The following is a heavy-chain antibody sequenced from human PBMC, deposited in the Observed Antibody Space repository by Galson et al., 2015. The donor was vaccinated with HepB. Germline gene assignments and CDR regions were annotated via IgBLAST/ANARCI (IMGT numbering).Heavy chain of an antibody. Sequence: SVKVSCKASGYTFTSYGISWVRQAPGQGLEWMGWISAYNGNTNYAQKLQGRVTMTTDTSTSTAYMELRSLRSDDTAVHYCARSITIFGVVTHVYYYYGMDVWGQGTTVTVSS. CDR1: GYTFTSYG. V-gene: IGHV1-18*01. J-gene: IGHJ6*02. CDR3: ARSITIFGVVTHVYYYYGMDV. D-gene: IGHD3-3*01. CDR2: ISAYNGNT.